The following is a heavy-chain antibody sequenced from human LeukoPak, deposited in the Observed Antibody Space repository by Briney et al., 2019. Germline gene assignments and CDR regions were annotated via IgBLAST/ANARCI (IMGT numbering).Heavy chain of an antibody. D-gene: IGHD3-10*01. J-gene: IGHJ2*01. CDR3: ARDGVTMVRGVPPPSGWYFDL. V-gene: IGHV4-39*07. Sequence: SETLSLTCTVSGGSICSSSYYWGWIRQPPGKGLEWIGSIYYSGSTYYNPSLKSRVTISVDTSKNQFSLKLSSVTAADTAVYYCARDGVTMVRGVPPPSGWYFDLWGRGTLVTVSS. CDR1: GGSICSSSYY. CDR2: IYYSGST.